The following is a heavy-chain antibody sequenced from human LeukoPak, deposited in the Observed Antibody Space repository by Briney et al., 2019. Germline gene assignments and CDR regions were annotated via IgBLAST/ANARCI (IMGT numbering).Heavy chain of an antibody. V-gene: IGHV5-51*01. CDR1: GYTFAKYW. CDR3: ARLKSTIEDWFDP. J-gene: IGHJ5*02. CDR2: IYPGDSDT. D-gene: IGHD4/OR15-4a*01. Sequence: GESLKISCQASGYTFAKYWIGWVRQMPGKGLEWMGIIYPGDSDTRYSPSFQGQVTISADKSISTAYLQWSSLKASDTAMYYCARLKSTIEDWFDPWGQGTLVTVSS.